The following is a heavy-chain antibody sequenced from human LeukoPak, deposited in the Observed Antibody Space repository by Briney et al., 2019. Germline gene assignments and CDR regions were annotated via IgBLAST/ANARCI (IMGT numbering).Heavy chain of an antibody. D-gene: IGHD1-1*01. CDR1: GYTFTNYG. CDR3: ARDIATVQHQD. J-gene: IGHJ4*02. CDR2: ISCYNGNT. V-gene: IGHV1-18*01. Sequence: ASVKVSCKTSGYTFTNYGISWVRQAPGQGLEWMGWISCYNGNTNYVQKFRGRVTMTADTPTSTVYMELRSLRSDDTAVYYCARDIATVQHQDWGQGTLVTVSS.